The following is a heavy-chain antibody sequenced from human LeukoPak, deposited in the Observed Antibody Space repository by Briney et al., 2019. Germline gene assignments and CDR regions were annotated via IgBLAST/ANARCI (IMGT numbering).Heavy chain of an antibody. J-gene: IGHJ4*02. CDR3: ARVVRGYSYGFWRYFDY. Sequence: PSETLSLTCTVSGGSISSYYWSWIRQPPGKGLEWIGYIYYSGSTNYNPSLKSRVTISVDTSKNQFSLKLSSVTAADTAVYYCARVVRGYSYGFWRYFDYWGQGTLVTVSS. V-gene: IGHV4-59*01. CDR1: GGSISSYY. CDR2: IYYSGST. D-gene: IGHD5-18*01.